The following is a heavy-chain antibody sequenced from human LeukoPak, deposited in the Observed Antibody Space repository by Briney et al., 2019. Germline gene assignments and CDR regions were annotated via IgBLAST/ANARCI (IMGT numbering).Heavy chain of an antibody. V-gene: IGHV4-4*07. Sequence: PSETLSLTCTVSGGSISSYYWSWIRQPAGKGLEWIGRIYTSGSTNYNPSLKSRVTMSVDTSKNQFSLKLSSVTAADTAVYYCARESAYSGSYYRYYYYGMDVWGQGTLVTVSS. D-gene: IGHD1-26*01. CDR3: ARESAYSGSYYRYYYYGMDV. CDR1: GGSISSYY. J-gene: IGHJ6*02. CDR2: IYTSGST.